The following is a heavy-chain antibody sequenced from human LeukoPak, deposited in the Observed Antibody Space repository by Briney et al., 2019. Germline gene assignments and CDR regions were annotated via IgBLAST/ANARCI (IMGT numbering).Heavy chain of an antibody. D-gene: IGHD2-21*02. CDR3: AAVTQVTATPLNWFDP. CDR2: IVVGSGNT. J-gene: IGHJ5*02. Sequence: GASVKVSCKASGFTFTSSAMQWVRQARGQRLEWIGWIVVGSGNTNYAQKFQERVTITRDMSTSTAYMELSSLRSEDTAVYYCAAVTQVTATPLNWFDPWGQGTLVTVSS. CDR1: GFTFTSSA. V-gene: IGHV1-58*02.